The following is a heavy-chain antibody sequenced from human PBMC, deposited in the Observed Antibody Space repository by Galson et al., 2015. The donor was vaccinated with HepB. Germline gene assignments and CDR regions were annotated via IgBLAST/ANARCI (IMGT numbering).Heavy chain of an antibody. Sequence: SVKVSCKASGYTFTSYGISWVRQAPGQGLEWMGWISAYNGNTNYAQKLQGRVTMTTDTSTSTAYVELRSLRSDDTAVYYCAREVPTYYYDSSGYYYGWFDPWGQGTLVTVSS. CDR3: AREVPTYYYDSSGYYYGWFDP. V-gene: IGHV1-18*04. CDR2: ISAYNGNT. CDR1: GYTFTSYG. J-gene: IGHJ5*02. D-gene: IGHD3-22*01.